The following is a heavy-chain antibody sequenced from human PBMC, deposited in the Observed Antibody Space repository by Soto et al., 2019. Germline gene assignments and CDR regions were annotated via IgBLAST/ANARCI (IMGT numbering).Heavy chain of an antibody. V-gene: IGHV4-39*01. Sequence: KTSETLSLTCTVSGGSISSSSYYWGWIRQPPGKGLEWIGSIYYSGSTYYNPSLKSRVTISVDTSKNQFSLKLSSVTAADTAVYYCARTGRGHWFDPWGQGTLVTVSS. CDR2: IYYSGST. J-gene: IGHJ5*02. CDR1: GGSISSSSYY. CDR3: ARTGRGHWFDP.